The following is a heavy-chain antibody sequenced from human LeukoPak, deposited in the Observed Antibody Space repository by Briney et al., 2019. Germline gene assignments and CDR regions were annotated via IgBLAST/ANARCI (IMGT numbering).Heavy chain of an antibody. CDR3: ARHGDTAMVLDY. CDR2: IYPGDSDT. Sequence: GESLKISCKGSGYNFTSYWIAWVRQLPGKGLECMGIIYPGDSDTRYSPSFQGQVTISADKSISTAYLQWSSLKASDTAMYYCARHGDTAMVLDYWGQGTLATVSS. CDR1: GYNFTSYW. D-gene: IGHD5-18*01. J-gene: IGHJ4*02. V-gene: IGHV5-51*01.